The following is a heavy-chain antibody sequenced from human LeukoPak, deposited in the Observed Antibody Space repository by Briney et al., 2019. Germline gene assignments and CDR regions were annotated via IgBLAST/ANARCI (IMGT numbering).Heavy chain of an antibody. Sequence: PGGSLRLSCAASGIAFSEYFMTWIRQAPGKGPEWLSHISGSGSYIYYADSVKGRFTISRDNAKNALYLQMNSLRAEDTALYYCAKDMSGHYYYGMDVWGQGTTVTVSS. CDR3: AKDMSGHYYYGMDV. CDR2: ISGSGSYI. V-gene: IGHV3-11*01. J-gene: IGHJ6*02. CDR1: GIAFSEYF. D-gene: IGHD3-3*01.